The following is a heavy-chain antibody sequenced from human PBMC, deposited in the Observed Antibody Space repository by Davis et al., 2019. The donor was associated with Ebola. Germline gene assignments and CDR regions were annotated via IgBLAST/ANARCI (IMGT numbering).Heavy chain of an antibody. J-gene: IGHJ4*02. Sequence: SVKVSCKASGGTFSSYAISWVRQAPGQGLEWMGRIIPILGIANYAQKFQGRVTITRDMSTSTAYMELSSLRSEDTAVYYCAAAVGAMTTVTEFDYWGQGTLVTVSS. V-gene: IGHV1-69*04. CDR2: IIPILGIA. CDR3: AAAVGAMTTVTEFDY. D-gene: IGHD4-17*01. CDR1: GGTFSSYA.